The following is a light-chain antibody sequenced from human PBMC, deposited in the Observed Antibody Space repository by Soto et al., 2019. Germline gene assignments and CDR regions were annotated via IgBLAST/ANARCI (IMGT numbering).Light chain of an antibody. CDR1: STNIGSSSL. V-gene: IGLV2-23*01. Sequence: QSALTQPASVSGSPGQSITISCTGSSTNIGSSSLVSWYQQHPGKAPKLMIYEATKRPSGLSDRFSGSKSGNTASLTISGLQAEDEADYFCCASACSVNYVLFGGGTKLTVL. J-gene: IGLJ2*01. CDR3: CASACSVNYVL. CDR2: EAT.